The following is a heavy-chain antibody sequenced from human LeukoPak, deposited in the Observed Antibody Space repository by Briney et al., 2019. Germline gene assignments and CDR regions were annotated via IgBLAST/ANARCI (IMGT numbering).Heavy chain of an antibody. Sequence: GGSLRLSCVASGITFNNAWMSWVRQVPGKGLEWVGRIRDKTGAEPTDYAAPVKGRFTISGDDTGTTLYLQMNSLKTEDTAVYYCTTHTGTYYEIDYWGQGTLVTVSS. CDR2: IRDKTGAEPT. J-gene: IGHJ4*02. CDR1: GITFNNAW. V-gene: IGHV3-15*01. CDR3: TTHTGTYYEIDY. D-gene: IGHD1-26*01.